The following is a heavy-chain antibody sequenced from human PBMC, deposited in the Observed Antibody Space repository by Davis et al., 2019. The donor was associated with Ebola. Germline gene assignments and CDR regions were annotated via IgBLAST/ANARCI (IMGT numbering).Heavy chain of an antibody. CDR2: INHSGST. CDR1: GGSFSGYY. CDR3: ARALALYGMDV. V-gene: IGHV4-34*01. Sequence: ETLSLTCAVYGGSFSGYYWSWIRQPPGKGLEWIGEINHSGSTNYNPSLKSRVTISVDTSKNQFSLKLSSVTAADTAVYYCARALALYGMDVWGQGTTVIVSS. J-gene: IGHJ6*02.